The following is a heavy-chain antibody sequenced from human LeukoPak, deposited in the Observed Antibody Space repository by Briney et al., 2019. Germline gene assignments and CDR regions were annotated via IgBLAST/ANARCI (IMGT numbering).Heavy chain of an antibody. Sequence: SETLSLTCTVSGGSISSSNYYWGWIRQPPGKGLEWIGSVYYSGSTYYNPSLKSRVTISVDTSKNQFSLKLSSVTAADTAVYYCARHMTTAVSGDLDYWGQGTLVTVSS. D-gene: IGHD4-11*01. CDR2: VYYSGST. J-gene: IGHJ4*02. CDR1: GGSISSSNYY. CDR3: ARHMTTAVSGDLDY. V-gene: IGHV4-39*01.